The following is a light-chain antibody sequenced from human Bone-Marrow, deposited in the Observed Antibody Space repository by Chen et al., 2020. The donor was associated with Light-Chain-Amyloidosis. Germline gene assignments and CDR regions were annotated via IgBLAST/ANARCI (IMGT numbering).Light chain of an antibody. V-gene: IGKV3-20*01. Sequence: EIVLTQSPGTLSLSPGEGANLSCRASQTISSNYLTWYQQKFGQAPRRLIHGSSSRATGMPGRFTGRGAWTDFTLTINSLEPEDFALYYCQQYCTSPLAFCGGTTVEI. CDR2: GSS. CDR1: QTISSNY. J-gene: IGKJ4*01. CDR3: QQYCTSPLA.